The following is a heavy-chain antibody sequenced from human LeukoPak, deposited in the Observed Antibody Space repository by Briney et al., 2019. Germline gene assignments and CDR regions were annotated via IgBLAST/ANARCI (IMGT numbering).Heavy chain of an antibody. Sequence: GSLRLSCAASGFTFSTYGMSWIRQPPGKGLEWIGYIYYSGSTNYNPSLKSRVTISVDTSKNQFSLKLSSVTAADTAVYYCARAAAGTKRGNWFDPWGQGTLVTVSS. CDR1: GFTFSTYG. CDR3: ARAAAGTKRGNWFDP. D-gene: IGHD6-13*01. CDR2: IYYSGST. J-gene: IGHJ5*02. V-gene: IGHV4-59*01.